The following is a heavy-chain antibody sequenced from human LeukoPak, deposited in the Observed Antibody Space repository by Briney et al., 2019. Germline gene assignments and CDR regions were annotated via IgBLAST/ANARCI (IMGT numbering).Heavy chain of an antibody. CDR2: ISGSGGNT. D-gene: IGHD3-10*01. Sequence: AGSLSLSCAASGFTLSSYAMSWVRQAPGKGLEWVSAISGSGGNTYYADSVKGRFTISRDNSKNTLYLEMNSLRDEDTAVYYCAKDSAMVRGVLDYWGQGTLVTVSS. CDR3: AKDSAMVRGVLDY. CDR1: GFTLSSYA. J-gene: IGHJ4*02. V-gene: IGHV3-23*01.